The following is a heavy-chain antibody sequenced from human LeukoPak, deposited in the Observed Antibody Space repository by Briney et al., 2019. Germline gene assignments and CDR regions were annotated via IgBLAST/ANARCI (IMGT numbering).Heavy chain of an antibody. D-gene: IGHD1-26*01. CDR3: AKERATTTTFVY. J-gene: IGHJ4*02. V-gene: IGHV3-23*01. Sequence: PGQSLTLSCAASGFTFSTYAMSWVRHAQGKGLEWVSLIRGSGVGTFYAKSVQGRFTISRDNSKNPLYLQMDSLRTEDTAVYYCAKERATTTTFVYWGQGTLITVSS. CDR1: GFTFSTYA. CDR2: IRGSGVGT.